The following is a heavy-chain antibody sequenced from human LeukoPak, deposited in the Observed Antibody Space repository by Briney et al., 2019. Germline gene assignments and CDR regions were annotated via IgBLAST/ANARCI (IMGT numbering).Heavy chain of an antibody. Sequence: SETLSLTCTVSGGSISSSSYYWGWIRRPPGKGLEWIGSIYYSGSTYYNPSLKSRVTISVDTSKNQFSLKLSSVTAADTAVYYCARVSSSGWSYYFDYWGQGTLVTVSS. CDR3: ARVSSSGWSYYFDY. CDR1: GGSISSSSYY. J-gene: IGHJ4*02. V-gene: IGHV4-39*07. CDR2: IYYSGST. D-gene: IGHD6-19*01.